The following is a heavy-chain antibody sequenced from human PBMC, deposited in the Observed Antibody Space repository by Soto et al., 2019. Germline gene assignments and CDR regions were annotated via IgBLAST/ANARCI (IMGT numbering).Heavy chain of an antibody. J-gene: IGHJ6*02. CDR2: ISGYNGKT. Sequence: ASVKVSCKASGYTFTSYGISWVRQAPGQGLEWMGWISGYNGKTNYAQKVQDRVTMTTDTSTSTVYMELRSLRSDDTAVYYCAGEGDVPYYYYGMDVWGQGTTVTVSS. CDR3: AGEGDVPYYYYGMDV. D-gene: IGHD2-21*02. V-gene: IGHV1-18*01. CDR1: GYTFTSYG.